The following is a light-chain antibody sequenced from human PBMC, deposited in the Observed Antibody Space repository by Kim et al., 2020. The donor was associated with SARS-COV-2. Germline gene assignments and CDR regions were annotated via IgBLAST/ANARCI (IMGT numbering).Light chain of an antibody. CDR1: SSDGGSYNL. V-gene: IGLV2-23*02. J-gene: IGLJ3*02. Sequence: QSVTISCTGTSSDGGSYNLVSWYQHHPGKAPKLMISEVTKRPSGVSDRFSGSKSGNTASLTISGLQAEDEADYYCCSYAGSRIFLVFGGGTQLTVL. CDR2: EVT. CDR3: CSYAGSRIFLV.